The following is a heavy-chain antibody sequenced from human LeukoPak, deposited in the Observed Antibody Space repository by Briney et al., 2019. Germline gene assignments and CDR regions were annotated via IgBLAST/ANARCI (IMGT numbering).Heavy chain of an antibody. J-gene: IGHJ6*03. Sequence: GGSLRLSCAASGFTFSSYSMNWVRQAPGKGLEWVSSISSSSSYIYYADSVKGRFTISRDNAKNSLYLQMNSLRAEDTAVYYCVRGGITTYMDVWGKGTTVTVSS. CDR3: VRGGITTYMDV. D-gene: IGHD3-10*01. CDR1: GFTFSSYS. V-gene: IGHV3-21*04. CDR2: ISSSSSYI.